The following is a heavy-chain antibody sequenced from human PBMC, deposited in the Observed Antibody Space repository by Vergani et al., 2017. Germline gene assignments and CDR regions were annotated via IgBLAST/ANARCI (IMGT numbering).Heavy chain of an antibody. D-gene: IGHD5-18*01. V-gene: IGHV2-70*01. CDR2: IDWDDDK. CDR1: GFSLSTSGMC. Sequence: QVTLRESGPALVKPTQTLTLTCTFSGFSLSTSGMCVSWIRQPPGKALEWLALIDWDDDKYYSTSLKTRLTISKDTSKNQVVLTMTNMDPVDTATYYCARISRGYSYGGFDNWGQGTLVTVSS. J-gene: IGHJ4*02. CDR3: ARISRGYSYGGFDN.